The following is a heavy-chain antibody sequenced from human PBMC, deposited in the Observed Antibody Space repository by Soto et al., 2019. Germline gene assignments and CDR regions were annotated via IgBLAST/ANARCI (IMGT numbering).Heavy chain of an antibody. CDR2: ISSSGGII. CDR3: AREGSVISSHYHASYYGMDV. CDR1: VFTFSNYD. J-gene: IGHJ6*02. Sequence: GGSLRLSCAASVFTFSNYDINCVRHSPGKWPEWISHISSSGGIIYYADSVKGRFTISRGNAKNSLYLQMNSLRGEDTAVYYCAREGSVISSHYHASYYGMDVWGPETTITVTS. D-gene: IGHD3-10*01. V-gene: IGHV3-48*03.